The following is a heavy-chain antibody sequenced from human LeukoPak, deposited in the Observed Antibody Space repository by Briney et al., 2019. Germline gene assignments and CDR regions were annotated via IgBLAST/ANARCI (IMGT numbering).Heavy chain of an antibody. J-gene: IGHJ6*02. V-gene: IGHV1-69*04. CDR1: GGTFSSYA. CDR3: ESDSGVLWFGDLKPYYYYGMDV. Sequence: SVKVSCKASGGTFSSYAISWVRQAPGQGLEWMGRIIPSLGIPNYAQKFQGRVTITADKSTSTAYMELSSLRSEDTAVYYCESDSGVLWFGDLKPYYYYGMDVWGQGTTVTVSS. D-gene: IGHD3-10*01. CDR2: IIPSLGIP.